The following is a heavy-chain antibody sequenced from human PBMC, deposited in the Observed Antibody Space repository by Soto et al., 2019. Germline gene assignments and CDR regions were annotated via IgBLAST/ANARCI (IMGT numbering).Heavy chain of an antibody. J-gene: IGHJ4*02. CDR3: ARGFYGDYVFDY. CDR1: GGSISSSSYY. V-gene: IGHV4-39*07. CDR2: IYYSGST. D-gene: IGHD4-17*01. Sequence: PSETLSLTCTVSGGSISSSSYYWGWIRQPPGKGLEWIGSIYYSGSTYYNPSLKSRVTISVATSKNQFSLKLSSVTAADTAVYYCARGFYGDYVFDYWGQGTLVTVSS.